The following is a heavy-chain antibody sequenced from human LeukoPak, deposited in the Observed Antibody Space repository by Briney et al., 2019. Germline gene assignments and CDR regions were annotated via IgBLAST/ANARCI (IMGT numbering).Heavy chain of an antibody. V-gene: IGHV1-2*06. CDR2: INPNSGGT. CDR1: GYIFTGYY. Sequence: ASVKVSCKASGYIFTGYYMHWVRQAPGQGLEWMGRINPNSGGTNYAQKFQGRVTMTRDTSISTAYMELSRLRSDDTAVYYCARDYGYTYGYDYWGQGTLVTVSS. D-gene: IGHD5-18*01. J-gene: IGHJ4*02. CDR3: ARDYGYTYGYDY.